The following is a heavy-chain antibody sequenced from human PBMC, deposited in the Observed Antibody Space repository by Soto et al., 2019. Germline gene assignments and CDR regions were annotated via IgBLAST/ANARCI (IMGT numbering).Heavy chain of an antibody. D-gene: IGHD1-7*01. CDR2: INAGNGNT. CDR1: GYTFTSYA. J-gene: IGHJ6*02. V-gene: IGHV1-3*01. CDR3: ARDTTGTTFRYYYYGMDV. Sequence: ASVKVSFKASGYTFTSYAMHWVRQAPGQRLEWMGWINAGNGNTKYSQKFQGRVTITRDTSASTAYMELSSLRSEDTAVYYCARDTTGTTFRYYYYGMDVWGQGTTVTVSS.